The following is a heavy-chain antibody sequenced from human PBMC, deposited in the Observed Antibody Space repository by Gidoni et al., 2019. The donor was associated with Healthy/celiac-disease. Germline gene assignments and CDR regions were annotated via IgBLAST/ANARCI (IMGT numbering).Heavy chain of an antibody. D-gene: IGHD4-17*01. J-gene: IGHJ5*02. Sequence: QVQLQQLGAGLLKPSETLSLTCAVYGGSLRGYYWSWIRQPPGKGLEWIGEINHSGSTNYNPSLKSRVTISVDTSKNQFSLKLSSVTAADTAVYYCATPSDGDYAHWFDPWGQGTLVTVSS. V-gene: IGHV4-34*01. CDR2: INHSGST. CDR3: ATPSDGDYAHWFDP. CDR1: GGSLRGYY.